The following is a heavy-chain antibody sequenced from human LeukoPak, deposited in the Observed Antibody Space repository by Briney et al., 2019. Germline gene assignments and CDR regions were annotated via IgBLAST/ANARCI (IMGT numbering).Heavy chain of an antibody. CDR1: GFTFSNYW. CDR3: ARGGMATITPWGPGGFDY. CDR2: IKQDGSEK. Sequence: GGSLGLSCAASGFTFSNYWLSWVRQAPGKGLEWLANIKQDGSEKYYVDSVKGRFTISRDNAKNSLYLQMHSLRAEDTAVYYCARGGMATITPWGPGGFDYWGQGTLVTVSS. D-gene: IGHD5-24*01. V-gene: IGHV3-7*03. J-gene: IGHJ4*02.